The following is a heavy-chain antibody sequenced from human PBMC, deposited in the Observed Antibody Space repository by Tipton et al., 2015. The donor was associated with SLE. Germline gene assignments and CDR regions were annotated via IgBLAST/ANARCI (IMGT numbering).Heavy chain of an antibody. CDR2: IYPSVST. CDR3: ARGPGSKSGEAFDI. D-gene: IGHD1-26*01. V-gene: IGHV4-61*02. Sequence: SLTCTVSGDSISTGNYYWSWIRQPAGKGLEWIGRIYPSVSTNYNPSLKSQVTMSIDTSKNQFSLKLSSVAAADTAVYYCARGPGSKSGEAFDIWGQGTMVTVSS. CDR1: GDSISTGNYY. J-gene: IGHJ3*02.